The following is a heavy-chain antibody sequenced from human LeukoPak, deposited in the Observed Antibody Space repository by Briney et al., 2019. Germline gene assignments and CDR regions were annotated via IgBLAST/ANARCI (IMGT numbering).Heavy chain of an antibody. V-gene: IGHV3-48*01. CDR1: GFTFSSYS. J-gene: IGHJ6*02. D-gene: IGHD3-3*01. CDR3: ASSYYDFWSGYWHYYYGMDV. CDR2: ISSSSSTI. Sequence: GGSLRLSCAASGFTFSSYSMTWVRQAPGKGLEWVSYISSSSSTIYYADSVKGRFTISRDSAKNSLYLQMNSLRAEDTAVYYCASSYYDFWSGYWHYYYGMDVWGQGTTVTVSS.